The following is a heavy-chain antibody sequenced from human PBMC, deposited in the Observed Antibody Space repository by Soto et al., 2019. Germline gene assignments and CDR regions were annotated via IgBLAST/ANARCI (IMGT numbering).Heavy chain of an antibody. CDR2: IYYSGST. V-gene: IGHV4-59*08. CDR1: GGSISSYY. D-gene: IGHD6-19*01. Sequence: PSETLSLTCTVSGGSISSYYWSWIRQPPGKGLEWIGYIYYSGSTNYNPSLKSRVTISVDTSKNQFSLKLSSVTAADTAVYYCARHGSGWNNYFDYWGQGTLVTVSS. J-gene: IGHJ4*02. CDR3: ARHGSGWNNYFDY.